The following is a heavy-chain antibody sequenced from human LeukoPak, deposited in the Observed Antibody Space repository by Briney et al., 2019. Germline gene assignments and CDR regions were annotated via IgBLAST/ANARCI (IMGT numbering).Heavy chain of an antibody. Sequence: SQTLSLTCTVSGGSISNGDYYWSWIRQPPGKGLEWIGYIYYSGSAYYNPSLKSRVTISVDTSKSQFSLKLSSVTAADTAVYYCAKYYCSSTSCPGIDYWGQGTLVTVSS. V-gene: IGHV4-30-4*01. CDR3: AKYYCSSTSCPGIDY. CDR2: IYYSGSA. CDR1: GGSISNGDYY. D-gene: IGHD2-2*01. J-gene: IGHJ4*02.